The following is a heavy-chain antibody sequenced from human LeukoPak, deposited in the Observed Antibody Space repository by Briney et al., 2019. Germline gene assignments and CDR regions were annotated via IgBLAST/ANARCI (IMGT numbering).Heavy chain of an antibody. Sequence: GASVKVSCKASGYTFTSYGISWVRQAPGQGLEWMGWISAYNGNTNYAQKLQGRVTMTTDTSTSTAYMELRSLRSDDTAVYYCARKQPCSSTSCYNYWGQGTLVTVSS. CDR1: GYTFTSYG. CDR3: ARKQPCSSTSCYNY. V-gene: IGHV1-18*01. CDR2: ISAYNGNT. J-gene: IGHJ4*02. D-gene: IGHD2-2*02.